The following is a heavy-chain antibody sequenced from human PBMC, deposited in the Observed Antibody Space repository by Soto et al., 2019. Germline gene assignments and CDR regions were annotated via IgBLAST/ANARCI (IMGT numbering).Heavy chain of an antibody. J-gene: IGHJ5*02. Sequence: GSLRLSCAASGFIFISYGMHWLRQAPGKGLEWVALISYDRGNIVYGDSVKRRFTISRDNSNNTLYLQMNSLRPEDTAMYYCAKDRGRARYSGTYWLSWGQGTLVTVSS. CDR2: ISYDRGNI. D-gene: IGHD1-26*01. V-gene: IGHV3-30*18. CDR1: GFIFISYG. CDR3: AKDRGRARYSGTYWLS.